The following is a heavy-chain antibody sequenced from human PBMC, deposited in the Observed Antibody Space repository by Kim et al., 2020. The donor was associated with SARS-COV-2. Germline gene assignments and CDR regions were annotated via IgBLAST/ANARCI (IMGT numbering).Heavy chain of an antibody. J-gene: IGHJ2*01. Sequence: GGSLRLSCAASGFTFSSYWMHWVRQAPGKGLVWVSRISGDEYTTSYADSVKGRFTVSRDNAKNTLNLQMKSLRVEDTAVYYCARIILSGRERYFDLWGRGTLVTVSS. D-gene: IGHD3-10*01. CDR3: ARIILSGRERYFDL. V-gene: IGHV3-74*01. CDR1: GFTFSSYW. CDR2: ISGDEYTT.